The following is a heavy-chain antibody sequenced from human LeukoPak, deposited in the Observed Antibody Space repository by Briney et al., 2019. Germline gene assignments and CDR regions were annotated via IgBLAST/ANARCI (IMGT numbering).Heavy chain of an antibody. CDR1: GFTFSTYV. CDR3: VRGTGY. V-gene: IGHV3-64D*06. Sequence: PGGSLRLSCSVSGFTFSTYVMHWVRQAPGKGLEYVSAISSNGDNTYYADSVKGRFTISRDNSKNTLYLQMSSLRADDTAVYYCVRGTGYWGQRTLGTVSS. J-gene: IGHJ4*02. CDR2: ISSNGDNT.